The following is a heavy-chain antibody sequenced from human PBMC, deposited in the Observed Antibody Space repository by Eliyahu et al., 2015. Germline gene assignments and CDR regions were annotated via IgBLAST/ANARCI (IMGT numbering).Heavy chain of an antibody. CDR2: ISWNSGSI. D-gene: IGHD5-12*01. CDR3: ARAREFRELRWDY. V-gene: IGHV3-9*01. CDR1: GFTFDDYA. J-gene: IGHJ4*02. Sequence: EVQLVESGGGLVQPGRSLRLSCAAXGFTFDDYAMHWVRQAPGKGLEWVSGISWNSGSIGYADSVKGRFTISRDNAKNSLYLQMNSLRAEDTALYYCARAREFRELRWDYWGQGTLVTVSS.